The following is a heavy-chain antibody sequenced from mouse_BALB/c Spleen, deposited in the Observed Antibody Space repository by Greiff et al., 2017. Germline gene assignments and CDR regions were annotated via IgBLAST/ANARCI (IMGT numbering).Heavy chain of an antibody. Sequence: DVKLVESGGGLVKPGGSLKLSCAASGFTFSDYYMYWVRQTPEKRLEWVATISDGGSYTYYPDSVKGRFTISRDNAKNNPYLQMSSLKSEDTAMYYCARDNGSSHYAMDYWGQGTSVTVSS. CDR3: ARDNGSSHYAMDY. D-gene: IGHD1-1*01. V-gene: IGHV5-4*02. CDR2: ISDGGSYT. J-gene: IGHJ4*01. CDR1: GFTFSDYY.